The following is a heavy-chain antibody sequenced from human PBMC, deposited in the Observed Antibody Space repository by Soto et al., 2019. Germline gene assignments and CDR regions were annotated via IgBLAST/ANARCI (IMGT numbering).Heavy chain of an antibody. CDR1: GGPISTGGYY. Sequence: PSETLSLTCTVSGGPISTGGYYWTWIRQHPGKGLEWIGSISASGSTSYNPSLKSRLTVSVDKSKNQFSLNLRSVTAADTAVYYCARRDRSGFSYWLDTWGQGTLVTVSS. CDR2: ISASGST. CDR3: ARRDRSGFSYWLDT. D-gene: IGHD3-22*01. J-gene: IGHJ5*02. V-gene: IGHV4-31*03.